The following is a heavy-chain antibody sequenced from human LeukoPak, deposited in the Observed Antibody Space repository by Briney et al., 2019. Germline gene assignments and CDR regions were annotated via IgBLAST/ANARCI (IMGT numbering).Heavy chain of an antibody. V-gene: IGHV3-30*18. Sequence: PGRSLRLSCAASGFTFSSYGMHWVRQAPGKGLEWVALMSYDGSNKYYADSVKGRFTISRDNSNNTLYLQMNSLRAEDTAVYYCAKDLGRSSSSRLFDYWGQGTLVTVSS. CDR1: GFTFSSYG. J-gene: IGHJ4*02. CDR2: MSYDGSNK. CDR3: AKDLGRSSSSRLFDY. D-gene: IGHD6-6*01.